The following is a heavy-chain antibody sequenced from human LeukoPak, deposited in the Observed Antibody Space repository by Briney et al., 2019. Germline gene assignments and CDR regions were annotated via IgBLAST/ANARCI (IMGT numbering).Heavy chain of an antibody. D-gene: IGHD4-23*01. CDR3: TITVVTPYYYGMDV. Sequence: GGSLRLSCAASGFTFSGSAMHWVRQTSGKGLEWVGRIRSKANSYATAYAASVKGRFTISRDDSKNTAYLQMNSLKTEDTAVYYCTITVVTPYYYGMDVWGQGTTVTVSS. V-gene: IGHV3-73*01. J-gene: IGHJ6*02. CDR2: IRSKANSYAT. CDR1: GFTFSGSA.